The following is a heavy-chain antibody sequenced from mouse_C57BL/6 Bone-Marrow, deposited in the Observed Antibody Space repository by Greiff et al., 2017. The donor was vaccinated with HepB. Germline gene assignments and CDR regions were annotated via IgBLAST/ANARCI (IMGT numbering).Heavy chain of an antibody. D-gene: IGHD3-2*02. CDR1: GFNIKDDY. J-gene: IGHJ3*01. CDR3: TTDSSGYLFFAY. V-gene: IGHV14-4*01. Sequence: VHVKQSGAELVRPGASVKLSCTASGFNIKDDYMHWVKQRPEQGLEWIGWIDPENGDTEYASKFQGKATITADTSSNTAYLQLSSLTSEDTAVYYCTTDSSGYLFFAYWGQGTLVTVSA. CDR2: IDPENGDT.